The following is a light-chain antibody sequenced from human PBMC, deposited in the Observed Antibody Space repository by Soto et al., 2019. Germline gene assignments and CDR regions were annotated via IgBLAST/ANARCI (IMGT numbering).Light chain of an antibody. CDR2: GAS. J-gene: IGKJ1*01. V-gene: IGKV3-20*01. CDR3: QQYDSSPAT. Sequence: EIVLTQSPGTLSLSPWERATLSCRASQSVSNNYLAWYQQKPGQAPRLLIYGASGRATGIPDRFSGSGSGTDFTLTISRLEPEDFAVYYCQQYDSSPATLGQGTKVDIK. CDR1: QSVSNNY.